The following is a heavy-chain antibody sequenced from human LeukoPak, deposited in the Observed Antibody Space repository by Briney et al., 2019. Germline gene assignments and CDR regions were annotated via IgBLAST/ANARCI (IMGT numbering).Heavy chain of an antibody. CDR2: MYYSGSH. CDR1: GGSISCGGSY. D-gene: IGHD3-3*01. CDR3: ARAVNDFWSGFSYYFDC. V-gene: IGHV4-31*03. J-gene: IGHJ4*02. Sequence: SETLSLTCTVSGGSISCGGSYWTWIRQQPGKGLEWIGYMYYSGSHHYNPPLLSRLTISVDTSKNQFSLKLSSVTAADTAVYYCARAVNDFWSGFSYYFDCWGQGTLVTVSS.